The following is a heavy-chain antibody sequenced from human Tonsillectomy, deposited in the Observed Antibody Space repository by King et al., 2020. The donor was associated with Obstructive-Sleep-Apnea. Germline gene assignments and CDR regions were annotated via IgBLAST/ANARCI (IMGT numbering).Heavy chain of an antibody. V-gene: IGHV4-61*01. D-gene: IGHD1-1*01. CDR1: GGSVSSGSYY. CDR3: ASYNVQLAGLDY. CDR2: FYNSGST. Sequence: VQLQESGPGLVKPSETLSLTCTVSGGSVSSGSYYWSWIRLPPGKGLEWIGFFYNSGSTNYNPSLKSRVTISLDTSKNQFSLKLSSVTAADTAVYYCASYNVQLAGLDYWGQGTLVTVSS. J-gene: IGHJ4*02.